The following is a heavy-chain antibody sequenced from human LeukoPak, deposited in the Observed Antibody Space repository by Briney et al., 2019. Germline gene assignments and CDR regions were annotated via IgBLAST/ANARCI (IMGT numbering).Heavy chain of an antibody. D-gene: IGHD1-14*01. V-gene: IGHV1-69*02. Sequence: GRIIPILGIANYAQKFQGRVTITADKSTSTAYMELSSLRSEDTAVYYCARILTPGYYGMDVWGQGTTVTVSS. CDR3: ARILTPGYYGMDV. J-gene: IGHJ6*02. CDR2: IIPILGIA.